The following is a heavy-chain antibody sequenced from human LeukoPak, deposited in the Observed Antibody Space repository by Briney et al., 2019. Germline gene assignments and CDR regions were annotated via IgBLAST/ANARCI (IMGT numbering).Heavy chain of an antibody. V-gene: IGHV4-59*01. CDR1: GGSISSYY. CDR2: IYYSGST. CDR3: ARNSRGYPYYFDY. J-gene: IGHJ4*02. D-gene: IGHD5-18*01. Sequence: SETLSLTCTVSGGSISSYYWSWIRQPPGKGLEWIRYIYYSGSTNYNPSLKSRVTISVDTSKNQFSLKLSSVTAADTAVYYCARNSRGYPYYFDYWGQGTLVTVSS.